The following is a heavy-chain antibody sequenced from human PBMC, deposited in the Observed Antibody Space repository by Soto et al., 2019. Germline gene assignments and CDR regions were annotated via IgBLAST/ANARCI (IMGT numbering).Heavy chain of an antibody. V-gene: IGHV1-69*02. D-gene: IGHD4-17*01. Sequence: QVQLVQSGAAVKKPGSSVKVSCKASGGTFSSYTISWVRQAPGQGLEWMGRIIPILGIANYAQKFQGRVTITADKSTSTAYMELSSLRSEDTAVYYCARADYGGQYYFDYWGQGTLVTVSS. CDR2: IIPILGIA. CDR3: ARADYGGQYYFDY. CDR1: GGTFSSYT. J-gene: IGHJ4*02.